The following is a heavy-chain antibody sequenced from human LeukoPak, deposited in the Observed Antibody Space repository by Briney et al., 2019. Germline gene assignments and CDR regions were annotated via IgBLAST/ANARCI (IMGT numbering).Heavy chain of an antibody. V-gene: IGHV4-39*01. CDR1: GGSISSSYY. CDR3: ARQRITAADGTKRYFDY. Sequence: SETLSLTCTVSGGSISSSYYWGWIRQPPGKGLEWIGSIYYSGSTYYNPSLKSRVTISVDTSKNQVSLNLNSGTAADTALYYCARQRITAADGTKRYFDYWGQGTLVTVSS. J-gene: IGHJ4*02. CDR2: IYYSGST. D-gene: IGHD6-13*01.